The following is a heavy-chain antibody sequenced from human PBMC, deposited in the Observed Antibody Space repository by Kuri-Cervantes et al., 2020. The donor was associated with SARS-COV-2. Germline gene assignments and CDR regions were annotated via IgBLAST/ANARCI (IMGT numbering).Heavy chain of an antibody. J-gene: IGHJ6*02. V-gene: IGHV3-30-3*01. D-gene: IGHD3-3*01. CDR1: GFTFSSYA. CDR2: ISYDGSNK. Sequence: LSLTCAASGFTFSSYAMHWVRQAPGKGLEWVAVISYDGSNKYYADSVKGRFTISRDNSKNTLYLQMNSLRAEDTAVYYCARRVPPWYDFWSGYYGMDVWGQGTTVTVSS. CDR3: ARRVPPWYDFWSGYYGMDV.